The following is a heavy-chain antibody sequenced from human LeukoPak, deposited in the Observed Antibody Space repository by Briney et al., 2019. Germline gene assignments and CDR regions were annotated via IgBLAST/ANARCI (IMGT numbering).Heavy chain of an antibody. D-gene: IGHD3-22*01. CDR1: GGTSSSYA. CDR3: ARSNTYYYDSSGYYADY. V-gene: IGHV1-69*05. Sequence: SVKVSCKASGGTSSSYAISWVRQAPGQGLEWMGGIIPIFGTANYAQKFQGRVTITTDESTSTAYMELSSLRSEDTAVYYCARSNTYYYDSSGYYADYWGQGTLVTVSS. CDR2: IIPIFGTA. J-gene: IGHJ4*02.